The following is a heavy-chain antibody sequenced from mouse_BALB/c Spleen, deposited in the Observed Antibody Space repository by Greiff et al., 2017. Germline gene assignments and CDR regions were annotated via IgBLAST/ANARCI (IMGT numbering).Heavy chain of an antibody. Sequence: QVQLKQSGPELVKPGASVKLSCKASGYTFTSYYMYWVKQRPGQGLEWIGEINPSNGGTNFNEKFKSKATLTVDKSSSTAYMQLSSLTSEDSAVYYCTRNDYDEWFAYWGQGTLVTVSA. J-gene: IGHJ3*01. D-gene: IGHD2-4*01. V-gene: IGHV1S81*02. CDR2: INPSNGGT. CDR1: GYTFTSYY. CDR3: TRNDYDEWFAY.